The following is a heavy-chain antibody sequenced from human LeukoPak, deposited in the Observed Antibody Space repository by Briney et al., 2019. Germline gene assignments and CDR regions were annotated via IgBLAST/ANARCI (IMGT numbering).Heavy chain of an antibody. V-gene: IGHV5-51*01. CDR2: IYPGDSDT. CDR1: GYGFTSYW. J-gene: IGHJ4*02. D-gene: IGHD2-2*01. CDR3: ARMPAVDRENDY. Sequence: GESLQISCKGSGYGFTSYWIGWVRPVPGKGLEWMGIIYPGDSDTRYSPSFQGQVTISADKSISTAYLQWSSLKASDTAMYYCARMPAVDRENDYWGQGTLVTVSS.